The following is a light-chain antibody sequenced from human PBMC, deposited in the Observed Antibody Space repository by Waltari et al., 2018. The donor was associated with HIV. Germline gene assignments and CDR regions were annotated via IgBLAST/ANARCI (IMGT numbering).Light chain of an antibody. J-gene: IGLJ3*02. CDR3: ASFTGDNTLL. Sequence: SAVTQPASVSGLPGQSLPLSCPGDDSDFGLDNFVSWYQQHPDKLPRLIVYDVDSRASGISARFSGSKSGHTASLNISGLRAEDEAHYYCASFTGDNTLLFGGGTKVTVL. CDR1: DSDFGLDNF. V-gene: IGLV2-14*03. CDR2: DVD.